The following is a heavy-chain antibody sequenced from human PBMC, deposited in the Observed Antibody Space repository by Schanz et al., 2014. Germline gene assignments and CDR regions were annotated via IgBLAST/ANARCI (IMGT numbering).Heavy chain of an antibody. CDR3: ARDFHGYGPHLDY. CDR1: GFTFGDYA. Sequence: VQLVESGGGVVQPGRSLRLSCAASGFTFGDYAMTWVRQAPGKGLEWVANIKKDGSEKYYADSVKGRFTVSRDNSKNTLYLQLNSLRAEDTAVYYCARDFHGYGPHLDYWGQGSLVTVSS. V-gene: IGHV3-7*01. J-gene: IGHJ4*02. CDR2: IKKDGSEK. D-gene: IGHD5-12*01.